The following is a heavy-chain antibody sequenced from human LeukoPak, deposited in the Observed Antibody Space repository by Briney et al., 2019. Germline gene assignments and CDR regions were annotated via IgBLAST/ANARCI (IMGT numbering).Heavy chain of an antibody. CDR1: GYTFTSYY. Sequence: GASVTVSCKASGYTFTSYYMHWVRQAPGQGLEWMGIINPSGGSTSYAQKFQGRVTMTRDTSTSTVYMELSSLRSEDTAVYYCARGPPYYDYVWGSIPEGYWGQGTLVTVSS. J-gene: IGHJ4*02. D-gene: IGHD3-16*01. CDR2: INPSGGST. CDR3: ARGPPYYDYVWGSIPEGY. V-gene: IGHV1-46*01.